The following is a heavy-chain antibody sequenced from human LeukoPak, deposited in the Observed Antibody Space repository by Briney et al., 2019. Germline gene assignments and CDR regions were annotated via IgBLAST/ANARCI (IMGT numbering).Heavy chain of an antibody. Sequence: GGSLRLSCAASEFTFSNYAMHWVRLAPGEGLEWVASIRSDGSNKYYADSVKGRFTVSRDNSKNMLYLQMISLRAEDTAVYYCARDRPNILGFDPWGQGTLVTVS. CDR1: EFTFSNYA. CDR3: ARDRPNILGFDP. J-gene: IGHJ5*02. CDR2: IRSDGSNK. V-gene: IGHV3-30*04. D-gene: IGHD2-8*01.